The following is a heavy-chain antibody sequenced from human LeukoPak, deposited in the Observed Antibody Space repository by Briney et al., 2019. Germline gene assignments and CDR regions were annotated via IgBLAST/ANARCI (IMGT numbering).Heavy chain of an antibody. D-gene: IGHD3-22*01. J-gene: IGHJ3*02. V-gene: IGHV3-33*01. CDR1: GFTFSSYG. CDR2: IWYDGSNK. CDR3: ARGNYYDSSGYYRFDAFDI. Sequence: PGGSLRLSCAASGFTFSSYGMHWVRQAPGKGLEWVALIWYDGSNKYYADSVKGRFTISRDNSKNTLYLQMNSLRAEDTAVYYCARGNYYDSSGYYRFDAFDIWGQGTMVSVSS.